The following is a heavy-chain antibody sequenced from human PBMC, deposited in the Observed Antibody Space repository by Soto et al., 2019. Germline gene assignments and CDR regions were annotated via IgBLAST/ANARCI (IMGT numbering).Heavy chain of an antibody. CDR2: ISFDGSHK. J-gene: IGHJ4*02. D-gene: IGHD2-15*01. V-gene: IGHV3-30*04. CDR1: GFTFSSYA. CDR3: AKDGAPRYCSRSSCHPAGAY. Sequence: GGSLRLSCAASGFTFSSYAMHWVRQAPGKGLDWVSFISFDGSHKYYAVFLKGRFTISRDYSNNMLYLQMDSLTTEDTAVYYCAKDGAPRYCSRSSCHPAGAYWGQGTLVTVSS.